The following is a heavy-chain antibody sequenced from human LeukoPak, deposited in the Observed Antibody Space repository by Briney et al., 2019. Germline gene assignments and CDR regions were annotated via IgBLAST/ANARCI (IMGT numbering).Heavy chain of an antibody. CDR3: AGRSGDYFDY. V-gene: IGHV3-23*01. CDR1: GFTFSSYA. Sequence: PGGSLRLSCAAPGFTFSSYAMSWVRQAPGKGLEWVSAISGSGVATYYADSVKGRFTISRDNSKNTLYLQMNSLRAEDTAVYYCAGRSGDYFDYWGQGTLVTVSS. CDR2: ISGSGVAT. J-gene: IGHJ4*02. D-gene: IGHD3-3*01.